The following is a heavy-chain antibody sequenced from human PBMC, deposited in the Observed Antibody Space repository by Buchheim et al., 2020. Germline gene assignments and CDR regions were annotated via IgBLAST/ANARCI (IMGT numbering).Heavy chain of an antibody. V-gene: IGHV4-4*07. J-gene: IGHJ4*02. CDR1: GGSISSYS. Sequence: QVQLQESGPGLVKPSETLSLTCTVSGGSISSYSWSWIRQPAGKGLGGIGRIYTSGGTNYNPSLKSRVTMSVDTSTNQFSLKLSSVTAADTAVYYCAREGGWQQLVIDYWGQGTL. CDR2: IYTSGGT. CDR3: AREGGWQQLVIDY. D-gene: IGHD6-13*01.